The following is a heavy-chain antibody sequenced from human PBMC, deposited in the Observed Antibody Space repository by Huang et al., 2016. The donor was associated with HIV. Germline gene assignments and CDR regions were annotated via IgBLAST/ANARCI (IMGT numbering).Heavy chain of an antibody. CDR3: VIMDDYFDY. Sequence: VQLVESGGGLVQPGWSLRLSCAASGFAFSQYAVHWVRQSPGKGLEWVSVIGCNSGESAYAASVRGRFVISRDNAKKSLYLKMNGLRLEDTALYFCVIMDDYFDYWGQGVLVGVSS. J-gene: IGHJ4*02. V-gene: IGHV3-9*01. CDR2: IGCNSGES. CDR1: GFAFSQYA. D-gene: IGHD2-8*01.